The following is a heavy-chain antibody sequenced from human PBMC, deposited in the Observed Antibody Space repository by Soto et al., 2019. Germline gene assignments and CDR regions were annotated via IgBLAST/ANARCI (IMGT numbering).Heavy chain of an antibody. CDR2: ISAYNGNT. V-gene: IGHV1-18*01. CDR1: GYTFTSYG. J-gene: IGHJ6*02. Sequence: ASVKVSCKASGYTFTSYGISWVRQAPGQGLEWMGWISAYNGNTNYAQKLQGRVTMTTDTSTSTAYMELRSLRSDDTAVYYCARRGDSYYYYYYGMDVWGQGTTVTVS. CDR3: ARRGDSYYYYYYGMDV. D-gene: IGHD2-21*02.